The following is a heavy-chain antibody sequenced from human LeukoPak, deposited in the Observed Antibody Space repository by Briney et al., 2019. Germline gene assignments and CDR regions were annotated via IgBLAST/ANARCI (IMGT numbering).Heavy chain of an antibody. Sequence: SETLSLTCTVSGDSVINPYSYWSWIRQPPGKGLEWIGNVYYIGTTSYNSSLKSRVTISVDTSRNQFSQEVTSMTAADTAVYFCARNASSSPWFDPWGQGTLVTVSS. CDR2: VYYIGTT. CDR3: ARNASSSPWFDP. CDR1: GDSVINPYSY. D-gene: IGHD6-6*01. J-gene: IGHJ5*02. V-gene: IGHV4-61*01.